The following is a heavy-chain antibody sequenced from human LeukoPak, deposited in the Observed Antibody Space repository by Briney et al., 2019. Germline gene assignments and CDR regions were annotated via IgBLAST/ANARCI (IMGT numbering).Heavy chain of an antibody. V-gene: IGHV3-30*02. Sequence: PGGSLRLSCAASGFTFSSYGMHWVRQAPGKVLEWVAFIRYDGSNKYYADSVKGRFTISRDNSKNTLYLQMNSLRAEDTAVYYCAPGTWGGDNYFDYWGQGTLVTVSS. CDR3: APGTWGGDNYFDY. CDR2: IRYDGSNK. CDR1: GFTFSSYG. D-gene: IGHD3-16*01. J-gene: IGHJ4*02.